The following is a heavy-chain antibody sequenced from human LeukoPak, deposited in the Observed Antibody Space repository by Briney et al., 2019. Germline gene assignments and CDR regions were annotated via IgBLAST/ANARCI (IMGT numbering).Heavy chain of an antibody. CDR3: ARDPVNDSSGYYGY. J-gene: IGHJ4*02. CDR2: IYTSGST. D-gene: IGHD3-22*01. V-gene: IGHV4-61*02. CDR1: GGSISSSSYY. Sequence: PSETLSLTCTVSGGSISSSSYYWGWIRQPPGKGLEWIGRIYTSGSTNYNPSLKSRVTISVDTSKNQFSLKLSSVTAADTAVYYCARDPVNDSSGYYGYWGQGTLVTVSS.